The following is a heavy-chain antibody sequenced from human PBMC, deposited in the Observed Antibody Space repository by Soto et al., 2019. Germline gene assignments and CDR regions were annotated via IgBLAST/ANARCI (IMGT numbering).Heavy chain of an antibody. V-gene: IGHV3-9*01. CDR2: LSWNGNSI. D-gene: IGHD4-17*01. CDR3: AKDIDDNGTTVNYFDY. Sequence: GGSLRLSCAASGFTFDDYAMHWVRQAPGKGLEWVSGLSWNGNSIGYADSVKGRFTISRDNAKNSLYLQMNSLRGEDTALYYCAKDIDDNGTTVNYFDYWGQGTLVTVSS. J-gene: IGHJ4*02. CDR1: GFTFDDYA.